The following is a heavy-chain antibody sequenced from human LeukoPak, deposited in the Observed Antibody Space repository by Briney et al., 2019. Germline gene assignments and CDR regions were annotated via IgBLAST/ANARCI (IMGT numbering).Heavy chain of an antibody. Sequence: SVKVSCKASGGTFSSYVISWVRPAPGQGLEGMGRIIPILGIANYAQEFQGRVTITADKSTSTAYMELSSLRSEDTAVYYCASPPADYYDSRDYFDYWGQGTLVTVSS. V-gene: IGHV1-69*04. D-gene: IGHD3-22*01. CDR2: IIPILGIA. CDR1: GGTFSSYV. CDR3: ASPPADYYDSRDYFDY. J-gene: IGHJ4*02.